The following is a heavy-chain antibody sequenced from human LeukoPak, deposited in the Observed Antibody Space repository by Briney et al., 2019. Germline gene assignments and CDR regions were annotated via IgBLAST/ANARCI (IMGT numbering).Heavy chain of an antibody. Sequence: SETLSLTCTVSGGSVSGYYWSWIRQAPGRGLEWIGYIYYSGSTNYNPSLKSRVTISVDTSKNQFSLKLSSVTAADTAVYYCARSPQWLENWFDPWGQGTLVTVSS. CDR1: GGSVSGYY. V-gene: IGHV4-59*02. CDR3: ARSPQWLENWFDP. D-gene: IGHD6-19*01. CDR2: IYYSGST. J-gene: IGHJ5*02.